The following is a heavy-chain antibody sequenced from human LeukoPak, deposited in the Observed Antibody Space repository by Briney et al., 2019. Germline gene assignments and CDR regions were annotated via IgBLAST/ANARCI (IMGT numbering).Heavy chain of an antibody. CDR3: ARGRGSRTGYNGDYLDF. CDR1: GGTFSNYA. V-gene: IGHV1-69*04. D-gene: IGHD5-18*01. CDR2: ITPILGLI. J-gene: IGHJ4*02. Sequence: SVKVSCKASGGTFSNYAINWVRQAPGQGLEWMGRITPILGLINHAQKFQGRVTITADKSTSTGYMEVTGIRSDDTAIYYCARGRGSRTGYNGDYLDFWGQGTLVTVSS.